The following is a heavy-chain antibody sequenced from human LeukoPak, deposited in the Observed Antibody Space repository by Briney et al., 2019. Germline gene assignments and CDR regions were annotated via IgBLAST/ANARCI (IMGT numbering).Heavy chain of an antibody. V-gene: IGHV3-48*01. CDR1: GFSFSDYN. Sequence: GGSLRLSCVASGFSFSDYNMNWVRQAPGKGLEWISFISSRTNTIYYADSVKGRFAISRDNARNSVYLQMNNLRVEDTAVFYCARDAFRSIIPSDYWGQGTLVTVSS. J-gene: IGHJ4*02. CDR3: ARDAFRSIIPSDY. D-gene: IGHD5-12*01. CDR2: ISSRTNTI.